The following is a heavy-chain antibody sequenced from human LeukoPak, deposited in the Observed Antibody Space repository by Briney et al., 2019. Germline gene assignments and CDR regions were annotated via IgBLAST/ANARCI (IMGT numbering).Heavy chain of an antibody. Sequence: PSETLSLTCTVSGGSGSSDSWSWIRQPPGQGLEWIGYISYSGSTSYNPSLKSRVTISVDTSKSQFSLKLSSVTAADTAVYYCARGYTYGHGAMFDYWGQGTLVTVSP. CDR2: ISYSGST. V-gene: IGHV4-59*08. CDR3: ARGYTYGHGAMFDY. CDR1: GGSGSSDS. J-gene: IGHJ4*02. D-gene: IGHD5-18*01.